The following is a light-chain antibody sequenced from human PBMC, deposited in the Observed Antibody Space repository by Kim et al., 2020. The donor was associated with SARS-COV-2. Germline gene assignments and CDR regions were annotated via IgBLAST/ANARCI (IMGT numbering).Light chain of an antibody. CDR1: QNLNRW. CDR3: QQYTDYPRT. V-gene: IGKV1-5*03. Sequence: DIQMTQSPSTLSASVGDRVTITCRASQNLNRWLAWFQQKPGRAPKLLIYTTSNLQSGVPSRFIGSGSGTEFTLTITSLQPDDFATYYCQQYTDYPRTFGLGTKVDIK. J-gene: IGKJ1*01. CDR2: TTS.